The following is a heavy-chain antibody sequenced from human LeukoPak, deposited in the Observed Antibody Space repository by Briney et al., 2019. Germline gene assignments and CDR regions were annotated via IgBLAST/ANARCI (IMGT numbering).Heavy chain of an antibody. CDR3: AKAKDGSGSYYNIYYYYYYMDV. J-gene: IGHJ6*03. CDR1: GFTFSSYG. D-gene: IGHD3-10*01. V-gene: IGHV3-23*01. CDR2: ISGSGGST. Sequence: PGGSLRLSCAASGFTFSSYGMSWVRQAPGKGLEWVSAISGSGGSTYYADSVKGRFTISRDNSKNTLYLQMNSLRAEDTAVYYCAKAKDGSGSYYNIYYYYYYMDVWGKGTTVTISS.